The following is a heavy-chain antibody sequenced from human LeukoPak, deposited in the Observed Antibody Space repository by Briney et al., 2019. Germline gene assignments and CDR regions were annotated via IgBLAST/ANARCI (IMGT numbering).Heavy chain of an antibody. CDR2: ISSSSDTI. CDR3: AGEAGPSHQVGATLGY. V-gene: IGHV3-48*04. J-gene: IGHJ4*02. Sequence: GGSLRLSCAASGFTFSSYSINWVRQAPGKGLEWVSYISSSSDTIYYADSVKGRFSISRDNAKNTLYLQMHSLGAEDTAVYYCAGEAGPSHQVGATLGYWGQGTQVTVSS. D-gene: IGHD1-26*01. CDR1: GFTFSSYS.